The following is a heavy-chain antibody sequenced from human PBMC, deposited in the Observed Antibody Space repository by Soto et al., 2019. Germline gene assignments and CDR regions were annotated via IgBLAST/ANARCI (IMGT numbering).Heavy chain of an antibody. Sequence: QVHMVQSGAEVKKPGASVKVSCKGSGYGFTTYGITWVRQAPGQGLEWMAWISAHNGNTNYAQKLQGRVTVTRDTSTSTAYMELRSLRSDDTAVYYCARGRDGDYRGQGALETVSS. D-gene: IGHD6-6*01. CDR1: GYGFTTYG. CDR3: ARGRDGDY. V-gene: IGHV1-18*01. J-gene: IGHJ4*02. CDR2: ISAHNGNT.